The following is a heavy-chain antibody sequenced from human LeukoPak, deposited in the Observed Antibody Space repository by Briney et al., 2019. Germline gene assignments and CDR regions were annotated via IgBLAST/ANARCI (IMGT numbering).Heavy chain of an antibody. D-gene: IGHD3-22*01. Sequence: GGSLRLSCAASGFTFSSYSMNWVRQAPGKGLEWVSSISSSSYIYYADSVKGRFTISRDNAKNSLYLQMNSLRPEDTAVYYCAKVLSKGGGYYLTDYWGQGTLVTVSS. V-gene: IGHV3-21*01. CDR2: ISSSSYI. J-gene: IGHJ4*02. CDR1: GFTFSSYS. CDR3: AKVLSKGGGYYLTDY.